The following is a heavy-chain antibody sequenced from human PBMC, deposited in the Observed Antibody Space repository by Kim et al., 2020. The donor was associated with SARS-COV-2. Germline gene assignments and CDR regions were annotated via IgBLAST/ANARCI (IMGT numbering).Heavy chain of an antibody. CDR3: ARDLVVVAATTLDY. J-gene: IGHJ4*02. D-gene: IGHD2-15*01. CDR1: GFTFSSYA. Sequence: GGSLRLSCAASGFTFSSYAMHWVHQAPGKGLEWVAVISYDGSNKYYADSVKGRFTISRDNSKNTLYLQMNSLRAEDTAVYYCARDLVVVAATTLDYWGQGTLVTVSS. V-gene: IGHV3-30-3*01. CDR2: ISYDGSNK.